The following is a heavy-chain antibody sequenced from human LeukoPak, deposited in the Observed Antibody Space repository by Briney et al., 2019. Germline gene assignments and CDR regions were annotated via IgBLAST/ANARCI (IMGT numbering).Heavy chain of an antibody. CDR1: GFTVNSNY. V-gene: IGHV3-21*01. CDR2: ISSSSSYI. CDR3: ASSDINSYGFTGLLDY. Sequence: GGSLRLSCAASGFTVNSNYMSWVRQAPGKGLEWVSSISSSSSYIYYADSVKGRFTISRDNAKNSLYLQMNSLRAEDTAVYYCASSDINSYGFTGLLDYWGQGTLVTVSS. D-gene: IGHD5-18*01. J-gene: IGHJ4*02.